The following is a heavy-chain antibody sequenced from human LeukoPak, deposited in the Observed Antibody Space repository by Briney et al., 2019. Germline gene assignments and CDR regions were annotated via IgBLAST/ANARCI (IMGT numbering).Heavy chain of an antibody. J-gene: IGHJ3*02. D-gene: IGHD4-23*01. V-gene: IGHV3-53*01. CDR2: IYGGGST. CDR1: GFTVSRNY. Sequence: GGSLRLSCVASGFTVSRNYMSWVRQAPGKGLEWVSVIYGGGSTYYADSVKGRFTISRDNSKNMLYLQMSSLRVEDTAVYYCAPGGNEAFDIWGQGTMVTVSS. CDR3: APGGNEAFDI.